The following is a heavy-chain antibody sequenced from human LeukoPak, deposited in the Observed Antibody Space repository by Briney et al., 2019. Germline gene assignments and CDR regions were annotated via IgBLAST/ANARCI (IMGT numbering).Heavy chain of an antibody. CDR2: IYYSGST. CDR1: GGSISSNY. D-gene: IGHD3-22*01. CDR3: ARDHYYYDSSGYYYYYFDY. Sequence: SETLSLTCTVSGGSISSNYWSWMRQPPGKGLEWIGYIYYSGSTNYNPSLKSRVTILVDTSKNQFSLKLSSVTAADTAVYYCARDHYYYDSSGYYYYYFDYWGQGTLVTVSS. J-gene: IGHJ4*02. V-gene: IGHV4-59*01.